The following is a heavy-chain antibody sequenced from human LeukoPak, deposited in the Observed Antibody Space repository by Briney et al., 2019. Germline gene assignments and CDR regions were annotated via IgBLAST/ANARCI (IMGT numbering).Heavy chain of an antibody. J-gene: IGHJ5*02. CDR1: GGTFSSYA. CDR3: AREHPGAAGTFNWFDP. D-gene: IGHD6-13*01. Sequence: SVKVSCKASGGTFSSYAISWVRQAPGQGLEWMGGIIPILGTANYAQKFQGRVTITADESTSTAYMELSSLRSEDTAVYYCAREHPGAAGTFNWFDPWGQGTLVTVSS. CDR2: IIPILGTA. V-gene: IGHV1-69*13.